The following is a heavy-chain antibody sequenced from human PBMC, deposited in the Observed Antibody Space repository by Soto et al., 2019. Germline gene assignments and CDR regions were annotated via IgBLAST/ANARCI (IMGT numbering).Heavy chain of an antibody. CDR1: GCTFSYDP. CDR3: AIVPGELVAILYLCPLDVRGPLSEVDG. V-gene: IGHV3-30*04. D-gene: IGHD2-8*02. CDR2: ISFDGSNK. J-gene: IGHJ6*02. Sequence: QMQLVESGGGAVPPGRSLRLSCAASGCTFSYDPMHWVRQAQGKGLEWVAVISFDGSNKYYADSVKGRFTRSRDNSKNTLDLQMNSLRREDTAVYYCAIVPGELVAILYLCPLDVRGPLSEVDGWGQGTTVTASS.